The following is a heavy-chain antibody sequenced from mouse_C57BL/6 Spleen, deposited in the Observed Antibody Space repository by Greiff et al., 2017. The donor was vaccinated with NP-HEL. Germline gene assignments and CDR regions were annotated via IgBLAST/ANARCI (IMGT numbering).Heavy chain of an antibody. CDR3: ARRDGNYD. CDR1: GFTFSSYG. Sequence: EVKLVESGGDLVKPGGSLKLSCAASGFTFSSYGMSWVRQTPDKRLEWVATISSGGSYPYYPDSVKGRFTISRDNAKNTLYLQMSSLKAEDTAMYYCARRDGNYDWGQGTTLTVSS. D-gene: IGHD2-1*01. J-gene: IGHJ2*01. CDR2: ISSGGSYP. V-gene: IGHV5-6*02.